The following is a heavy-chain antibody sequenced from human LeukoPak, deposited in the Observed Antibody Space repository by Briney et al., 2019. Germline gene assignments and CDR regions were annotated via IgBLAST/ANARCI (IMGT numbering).Heavy chain of an antibody. CDR3: ARLFTVTTLFDY. J-gene: IGHJ4*02. D-gene: IGHD4-17*01. CDR2: INHSGST. Sequence: SETLSLTCAVYGGSFSGYYWSWIRQPPGKRLEWIGEINHSGSTNYNPSLKSRVTISVDTSKNQLSLKLSSVTAADTAVYYCARLFTVTTLFDYWGQGTLVTVSS. V-gene: IGHV4-34*01. CDR1: GGSFSGYY.